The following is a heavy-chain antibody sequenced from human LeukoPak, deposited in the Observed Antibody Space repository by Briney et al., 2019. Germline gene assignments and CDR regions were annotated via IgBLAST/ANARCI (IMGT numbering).Heavy chain of an antibody. CDR2: ISAYNGNT. Sequence: GASVKVSCKASGYTFTSYGISWVRQAPGQGLEWMGWISAYNGNTNYAQKLQGRVTMTRDTSISTAYMELNRLRSDDTAMYYCARDKGSLQQTGEFDYWGQGTLVTVSS. V-gene: IGHV1-18*01. CDR3: ARDKGSLQQTGEFDY. CDR1: GYTFTSYG. D-gene: IGHD7-27*01. J-gene: IGHJ4*02.